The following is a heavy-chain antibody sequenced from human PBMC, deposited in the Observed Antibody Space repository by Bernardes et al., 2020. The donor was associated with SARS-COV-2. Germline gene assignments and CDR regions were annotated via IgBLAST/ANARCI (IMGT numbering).Heavy chain of an antibody. Sequence: GITFSYADSLRGRFTISRDNAKSTLYLQMNSLTADDSAVYYCAKTAYISGTGVYFDSWGRGTLVTVSS. CDR2: GITF. D-gene: IGHD2-21*02. V-gene: IGHV3-74*01. J-gene: IGHJ4*02. CDR3: AKTAYISGTGVYFDS.